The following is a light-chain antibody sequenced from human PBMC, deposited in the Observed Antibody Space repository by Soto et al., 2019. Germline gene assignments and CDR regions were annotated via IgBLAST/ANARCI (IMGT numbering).Light chain of an antibody. J-gene: IGKJ1*01. CDR2: GAS. CDR3: QQYNNWPPRWT. Sequence: EVVLTQSPATLSLSPGERATLSCRASENVRTFVDWYQQKPGQAPRLLIYGASNRATGIPARFSGSGSGTDFTLTISNLEPEDFAVYYCQQYNNWPPRWTFGQGTKVEIK. CDR1: ENVRTF. V-gene: IGKV3-11*01.